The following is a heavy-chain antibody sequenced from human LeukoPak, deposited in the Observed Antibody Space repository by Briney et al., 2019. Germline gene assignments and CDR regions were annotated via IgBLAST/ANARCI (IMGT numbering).Heavy chain of an antibody. J-gene: IGHJ4*02. Sequence: GGSLRLSCAASGFTVSSNYMSWVRQVPGKGLEWVSVIYSGISTYYADSVKGRFTISRDNSKNTLYLQMNSLRAEDTAVYYCARSKTVAGTIDYWGQGTLVTVSS. CDR2: IYSGIST. V-gene: IGHV3-53*01. D-gene: IGHD6-19*01. CDR3: ARSKTVAGTIDY. CDR1: GFTVSSNY.